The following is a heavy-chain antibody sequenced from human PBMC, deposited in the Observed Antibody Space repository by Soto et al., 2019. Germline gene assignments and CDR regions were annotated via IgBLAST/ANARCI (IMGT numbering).Heavy chain of an antibody. CDR2: IYYSGST. CDR3: ARLWGLDAFDI. Sequence: SETLSLTCTVSGGSINGYYWSWIRQPPGKGVEWIGYIYYSGSTNYNPSLKSRVTISVDTSKNQFSLKLSSVTAADTAVYYCARLWGLDAFDIWGQGTMVTVSS. CDR1: GGSINGYY. J-gene: IGHJ3*02. V-gene: IGHV4-59*08. D-gene: IGHD7-27*01.